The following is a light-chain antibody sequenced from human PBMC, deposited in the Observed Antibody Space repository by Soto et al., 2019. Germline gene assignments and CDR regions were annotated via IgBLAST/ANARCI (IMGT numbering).Light chain of an antibody. Sequence: IQVTQSPSSLSASVGDRVTITCRASQGIRNDLGWYQQKPGKAPKLLIYRASTLKSGVPSRFSGSGSGTEFTLTTSSLQPDDFATYYCQQYNSYSGTFGQGTKVDIK. CDR3: QQYNSYSGT. J-gene: IGKJ1*01. CDR2: RAS. CDR1: QGIRND. V-gene: IGKV1-17*01.